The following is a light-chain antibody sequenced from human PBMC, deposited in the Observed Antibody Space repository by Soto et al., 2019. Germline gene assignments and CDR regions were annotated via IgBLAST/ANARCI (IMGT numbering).Light chain of an antibody. Sequence: EIVMTQSPATLSVSPGERASLSCRASQSVSSNLAWYQQKPGQTPRLLIYATSTRATGIPARFSGSGSGTEFTLTISSLQPEDFATYYCQQSYSTPLTFGQGTKVEI. CDR1: QSVSSN. V-gene: IGKV3-15*01. CDR3: QQSYSTPLT. CDR2: ATS. J-gene: IGKJ1*01.